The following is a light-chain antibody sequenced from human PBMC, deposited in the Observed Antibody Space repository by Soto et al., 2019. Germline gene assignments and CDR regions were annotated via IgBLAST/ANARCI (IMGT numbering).Light chain of an antibody. J-gene: IGKJ2*01. CDR3: QQYGSSPNT. V-gene: IGKV3-20*01. CDR2: GAS. CDR1: QSVSSSY. Sequence: EIVLTQSPGTLSLSPGERATLSCRASQSVSSSYLAWYQQKPGQGPRLLIYGASSSATGIPDRFSGSGSGTDVTLTIRRLEPEDFAVYYCQQYGSSPNTFRQGTKLEI.